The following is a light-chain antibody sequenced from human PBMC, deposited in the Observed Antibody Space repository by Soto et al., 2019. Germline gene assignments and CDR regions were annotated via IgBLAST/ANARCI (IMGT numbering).Light chain of an antibody. CDR1: QGISSY. J-gene: IGKJ1*01. CDR3: QQYYSYPLT. Sequence: IQMTQSPSSLSASTGDRVTITCRASQGISSYLAWYQQKPGKAPKLLIYAASTLQSGVPSRFSGSGSGTDFTLTISCLQSEDFATYYCQQYYSYPLTFGQGTKVDIK. CDR2: AAS. V-gene: IGKV1-8*01.